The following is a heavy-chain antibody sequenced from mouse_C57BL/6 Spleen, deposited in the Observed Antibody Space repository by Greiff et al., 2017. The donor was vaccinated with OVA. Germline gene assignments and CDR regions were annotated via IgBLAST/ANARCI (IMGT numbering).Heavy chain of an antibody. Sequence: QVQLQQPGAVLVMPGASVKLSCKASGYTFTSYWMHWVKQRPGQGLEWIGEIDPSDSYTNYNQKFKGKSTLTVDKSSSTAYMQLSSLTSEDSAVYYCARGGAMDYWGQGTSVTVSS. CDR1: GYTFTSYW. CDR3: ARGGAMDY. J-gene: IGHJ4*01. V-gene: IGHV1-69*01. CDR2: IDPSDSYT.